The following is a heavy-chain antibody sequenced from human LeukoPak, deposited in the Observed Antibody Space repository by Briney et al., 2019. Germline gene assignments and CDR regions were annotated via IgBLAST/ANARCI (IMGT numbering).Heavy chain of an antibody. J-gene: IGHJ6*02. CDR2: ITNDGSST. CDR1: GLTFSSHW. V-gene: IGHV3-74*01. Sequence: GGSLRLSCAASGLTFSSHWMHWVRQAPGKGLVWVSRITNDGSSTTYADSVKGRFTISRDNAKNMLYLQVNSLRAEDTAVYYCAKGRGSAYYYGMDVWGQGTTVTVSS. CDR3: AKGRGSAYYYGMDV. D-gene: IGHD3-10*01.